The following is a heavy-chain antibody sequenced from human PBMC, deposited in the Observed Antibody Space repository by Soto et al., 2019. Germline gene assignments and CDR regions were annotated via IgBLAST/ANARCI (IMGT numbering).Heavy chain of an antibody. Sequence: QVQLVQSGAEVKKPGASVKVSCKASGYNFTSYGLSWVRQAPGQGLEWMGWISAYNGNTNYAQKLQGRVTMTTDTSTSTAYMARRSFRSDDTAVYYCARDQMVRGVIWFYPWGQGTLVTFSS. J-gene: IGHJ5*02. CDR1: GYNFTSYG. V-gene: IGHV1-18*01. CDR2: ISAYNGNT. CDR3: ARDQMVRGVIWFYP. D-gene: IGHD3-10*01.